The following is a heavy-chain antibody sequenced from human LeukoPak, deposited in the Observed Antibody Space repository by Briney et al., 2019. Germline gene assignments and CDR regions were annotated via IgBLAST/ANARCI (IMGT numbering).Heavy chain of an antibody. D-gene: IGHD2-15*01. V-gene: IGHV3-7*01. J-gene: IGHJ4*02. Sequence: PGGSLRLSCAASGFSFSGSWMSWVRQTPGKRLEWAGRIKPDGSAKFYDDSVKGRFTISRDNAHNSLYLQMNSLRAEDTAMYYCVTWGGGSHWGQGTLVTVSS. CDR2: IKPDGSAK. CDR3: VTWGGGSH. CDR1: GFSFSGSW.